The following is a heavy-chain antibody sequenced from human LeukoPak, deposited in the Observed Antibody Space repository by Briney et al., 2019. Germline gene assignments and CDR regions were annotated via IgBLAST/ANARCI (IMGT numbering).Heavy chain of an antibody. CDR3: ARSTVVTCRYYYYYMDV. J-gene: IGHJ6*03. CDR1: GFTFSSFA. Sequence: GGSLRLSCAASGFTFSSFAMNWVRQAPGKGLEWVSAISDSGGSRYYADSVKGRFTISRDNAKNTVYLQMNSLRVEDTAVYYCARSTVVTCRYYYYYMDVWGKGTTVTVS. V-gene: IGHV3-23*01. CDR2: ISDSGGSR. D-gene: IGHD4-23*01.